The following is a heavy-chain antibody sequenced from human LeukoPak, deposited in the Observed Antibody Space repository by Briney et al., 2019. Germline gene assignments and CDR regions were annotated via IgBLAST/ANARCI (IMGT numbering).Heavy chain of an antibody. D-gene: IGHD5-18*01. V-gene: IGHV3-30*18. CDR1: GFTFSSYG. CDR2: ISYDGSNK. Sequence: QSGGSLRLSCAASGFTFSSYGMHWVRQAPGKGLEWVAVISYDGSNKYYADSVKGRFTISRDNSKNTLYLQMNSLRAEDTAVYYCAKEGQLGYYFDYWGQGTLVTVSS. CDR3: AKEGQLGYYFDY. J-gene: IGHJ4*02.